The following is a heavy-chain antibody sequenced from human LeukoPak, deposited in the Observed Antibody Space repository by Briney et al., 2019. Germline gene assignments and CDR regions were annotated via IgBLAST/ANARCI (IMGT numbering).Heavy chain of an antibody. CDR3: AKADSSGYYKYYYYMDV. V-gene: IGHV3-23*01. J-gene: IGHJ6*03. CDR1: GFTFSSYA. Sequence: PGGSLRLSCAASGFTFSSYAMSWVRQAPGKGLEWVSAISGSGGSTYYADSVKGRLTISRDNSKNTLYLQMNSLRAEDTAVYYCAKADSSGYYKYYYYMDVWGKGTTVTVSS. D-gene: IGHD3-22*01. CDR2: ISGSGGST.